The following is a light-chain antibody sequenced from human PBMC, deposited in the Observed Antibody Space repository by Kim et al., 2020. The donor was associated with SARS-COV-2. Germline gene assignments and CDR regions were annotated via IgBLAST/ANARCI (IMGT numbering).Light chain of an antibody. CDR2: AAS. CDR3: QQSHTTPVLT. Sequence: DIQMTQSPSSLAASVGDRVTIACRASQSISTYLNWYQQKPGKAPKLLIYAASSVQSGVPSRFSGSGSGTDFTLTISSLQPEDFATYYCQQSHTTPVLTFGGGTKVDIK. CDR1: QSISTY. J-gene: IGKJ4*01. V-gene: IGKV1-39*01.